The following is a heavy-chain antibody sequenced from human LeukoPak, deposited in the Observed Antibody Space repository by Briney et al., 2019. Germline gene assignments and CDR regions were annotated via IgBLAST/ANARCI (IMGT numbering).Heavy chain of an antibody. Sequence: SETLSLTCTVSGGSISSGDYYWSWIRQPPGKGLEWIGYIYYSGSTYYNPSLKSQVTISVDKSKNQFSLKLSSVTAADTAVYYCARDDGYNLNYWGQGTLVTVSS. D-gene: IGHD5-24*01. CDR2: IYYSGST. CDR1: GGSISSGDYY. V-gene: IGHV4-30-4*01. J-gene: IGHJ4*02. CDR3: ARDDGYNLNY.